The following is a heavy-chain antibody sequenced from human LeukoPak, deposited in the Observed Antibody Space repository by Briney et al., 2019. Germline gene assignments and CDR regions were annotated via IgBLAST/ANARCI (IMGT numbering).Heavy chain of an antibody. CDR3: ARARTTVTDLWY. V-gene: IGHV4-4*07. J-gene: IGHJ4*02. CDR2: IYIGGST. Sequence: SETLSLTCIVSGGSISSYYWNWIRQSAGKGLEWIGRIYIGGSTSYNPSLKSRVTMSVDTSKNQFSLHLSSVTAADTAVYYCARARTTVTDLWYWGQGTLVTVSS. CDR1: GGSISSYY. D-gene: IGHD4-17*01.